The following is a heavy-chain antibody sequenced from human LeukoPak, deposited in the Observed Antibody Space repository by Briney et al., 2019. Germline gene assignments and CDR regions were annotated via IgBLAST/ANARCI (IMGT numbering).Heavy chain of an antibody. CDR1: GGSISTYY. Sequence: SETLSLTCTVSGGSISTYYWNWIRQPPGKGLEWIGYIYHSGSTNYNPSLQSRGTISVDTSKNQFSLNLNSVTAADTAVYYCARGGAARPHFQNWGQGTLVTVSS. D-gene: IGHD6-6*01. V-gene: IGHV4-59*01. J-gene: IGHJ1*01. CDR3: ARGGAARPHFQN. CDR2: IYHSGST.